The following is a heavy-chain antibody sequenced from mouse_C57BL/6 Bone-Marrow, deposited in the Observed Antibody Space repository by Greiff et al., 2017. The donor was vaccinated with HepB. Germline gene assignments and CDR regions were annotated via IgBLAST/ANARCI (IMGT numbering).Heavy chain of an antibody. D-gene: IGHD2-4*01. Sequence: QVQLQQPGAELVMPGASVKLSCKASGYTFTSYWMHWVKQRPGQGLEWIGEIDPSDSYTNYNQKFKGKSTLTVDKSSSTAYMQLSSLTSEDSAVYYCARDYDYDGEGFAYWGQGTQVTVSA. CDR1: GYTFTSYW. J-gene: IGHJ3*01. CDR2: IDPSDSYT. CDR3: ARDYDYDGEGFAY. V-gene: IGHV1-69*01.